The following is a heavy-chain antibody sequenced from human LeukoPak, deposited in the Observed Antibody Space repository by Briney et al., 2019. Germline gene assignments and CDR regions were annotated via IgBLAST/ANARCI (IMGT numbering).Heavy chain of an antibody. V-gene: IGHV4-59*08. CDR3: ALISGGTGMDV. CDR2: IHHSGSA. D-gene: IGHD3-10*01. CDR1: DDSITSYY. J-gene: IGHJ6*02. Sequence: PSETLSLTCTVSDDSITSYYWIWIRQPPGKGLEWIGYIHHSGSANYNPSLRSRITMSVDTSKNHFSLSLTSVTAADTAVYYCALISGGTGMDVWGQGTTVTVSS.